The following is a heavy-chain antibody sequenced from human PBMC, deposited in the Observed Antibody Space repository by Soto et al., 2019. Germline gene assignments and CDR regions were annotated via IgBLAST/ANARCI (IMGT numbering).Heavy chain of an antibody. V-gene: IGHV3-30-3*01. D-gene: IGHD5-18*01. CDR3: ARDGAGGGYSYGPGVY. J-gene: IGHJ4*02. CDR2: ISYDGSNK. Sequence: QVPLVESGGGVVQPGRSLRLSCAASGFTFSSYAMHWVRQAPGKGLEWVAVISYDGSNKYYADSVKGRFTISRDNSKNTLYLQMNSLRAEDTAVYYCARDGAGGGYSYGPGVYWGQGTLVTVSS. CDR1: GFTFSSYA.